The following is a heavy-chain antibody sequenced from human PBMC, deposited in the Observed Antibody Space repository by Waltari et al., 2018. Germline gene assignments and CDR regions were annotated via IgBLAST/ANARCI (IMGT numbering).Heavy chain of an antibody. J-gene: IGHJ6*02. CDR2: IWGRGGRT. CDR3: AKEGRLDIVGVPAAPHAGMDV. V-gene: IGHV3-23*01. Sequence: EVQLLESGGGLVQPGGSLRLSCAASGFTFSSYAMSWVRQAPGTGLEWVSGIWGRGGRTNYADSVKGRFTMSRDNSKTTRYLQMNSLRAEDTAVYYCAKEGRLDIVGVPAAPHAGMDVWGQGTTVTVSS. CDR1: GFTFSSYA. D-gene: IGHD2-2*03.